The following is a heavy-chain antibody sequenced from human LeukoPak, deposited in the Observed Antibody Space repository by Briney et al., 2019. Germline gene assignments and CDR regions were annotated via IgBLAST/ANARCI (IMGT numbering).Heavy chain of an antibody. Sequence: GGSLRLSCAASGSTFSSYGMHWVRQAPGKGLVWVSRINSDGSSTSYADSVKGRFTISRDNAKNTLYLQMNSLRAEDTAVYYCARSGYGAWFDSWGQGTLVTVSS. CDR1: GSTFSSYG. CDR3: ARSGYGAWFDS. D-gene: IGHD5-12*01. V-gene: IGHV3-74*01. J-gene: IGHJ5*01. CDR2: INSDGSST.